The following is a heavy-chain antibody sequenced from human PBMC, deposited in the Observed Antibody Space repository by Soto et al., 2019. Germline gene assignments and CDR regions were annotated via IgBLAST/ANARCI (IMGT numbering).Heavy chain of an antibody. CDR3: ARFVLLWFGELQTYNWFDP. Sequence: QVQLQQWGAGLLKPSETLSLTCAVYGGSFSGYYWSWIRQPPGKGLEWIGEINHSGSTNYNPSLKSRVTISGDTSKNQFSLKLSSVTAADTAVYYCARFVLLWFGELQTYNWFDPWGQGTLVTVSS. J-gene: IGHJ5*02. D-gene: IGHD3-10*01. CDR2: INHSGST. CDR1: GGSFSGYY. V-gene: IGHV4-34*01.